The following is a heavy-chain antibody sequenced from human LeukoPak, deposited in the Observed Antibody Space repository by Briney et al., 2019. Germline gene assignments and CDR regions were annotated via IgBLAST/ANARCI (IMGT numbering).Heavy chain of an antibody. Sequence: AASVKVSCKASGYTFTSYGISWVRQAPGQGLEWMAWISAYNGDTKYAQKFQGRLTMTTDTSTSTAYMELRSLRSDDTAVYYCARDPSNTSGWYAWADYWGQGTLVTVSS. CDR1: GYTFTSYG. J-gene: IGHJ4*02. D-gene: IGHD6-19*01. CDR3: ARDPSNTSGWYAWADY. CDR2: ISAYNGDT. V-gene: IGHV1-18*04.